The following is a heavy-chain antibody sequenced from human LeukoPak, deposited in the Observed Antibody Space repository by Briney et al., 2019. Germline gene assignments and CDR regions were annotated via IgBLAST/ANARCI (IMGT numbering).Heavy chain of an antibody. Sequence: GGSLGLSCAASGFTFSSYGMHWVRQAPGKGLEWVAFIRYDGSNKYYADSVKGRFTISRDNSKNTLYLQMNSLRAEDTAVYYCAKVKPVTMVRGVIIGFDYWGQGTLVTVSS. D-gene: IGHD3-10*01. J-gene: IGHJ4*02. CDR3: AKVKPVTMVRGVIIGFDY. CDR2: IRYDGSNK. CDR1: GFTFSSYG. V-gene: IGHV3-30*02.